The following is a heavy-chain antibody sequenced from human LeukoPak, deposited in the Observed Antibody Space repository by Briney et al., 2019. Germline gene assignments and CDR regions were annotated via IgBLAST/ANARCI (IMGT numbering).Heavy chain of an antibody. CDR1: GFTFSNYA. CDR2: ISGNGVYT. CDR3: AKGASSKPFDY. J-gene: IGHJ4*02. V-gene: IGHV3-23*01. Sequence: GESLRLSCAASGFTFSNYAMSWVRQAPRKGLEWVSSISGNGVYTYYADSVKGRFTISRDNSKNTLYLQMNSLGAEDTAVYHCAKGASSKPFDYWSQGTLVTVSS. D-gene: IGHD2-2*01.